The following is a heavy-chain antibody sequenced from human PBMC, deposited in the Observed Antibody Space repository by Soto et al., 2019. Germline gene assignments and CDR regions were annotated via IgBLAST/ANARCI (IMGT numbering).Heavy chain of an antibody. CDR1: GFTFSSYA. D-gene: IGHD4-17*01. V-gene: IGHV3-23*01. Sequence: GGSVRLSCAASGFTFSSYAMSWVRQAPGKGLEWVSAISGSGGSTYYADSVKGRFTISRDNSKNTLYLQMNSLRAEDTAVYYCAKDNTVTTPPSYYGMDVWGQGTPVTSP. CDR3: AKDNTVTTPPSYYGMDV. CDR2: ISGSGGST. J-gene: IGHJ6*02.